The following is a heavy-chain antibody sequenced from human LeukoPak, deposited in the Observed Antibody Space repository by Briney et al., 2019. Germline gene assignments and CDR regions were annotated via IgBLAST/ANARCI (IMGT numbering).Heavy chain of an antibody. J-gene: IGHJ6*04. CDR1: GFTFSDHY. CDR2: TRNKANSYTT. D-gene: IGHD1-1*01. Sequence: GGSLRLSCAASGFTFSDHYMDWVRQAPGKGLEWVGRTRNKANSYTTEYAASVKGRFTISRDDSKNPLYLQMNSLKTEDTAVYYCARGGTGTGPYGMDVWGKGTTVTVSS. CDR3: ARGGTGTGPYGMDV. V-gene: IGHV3-72*01.